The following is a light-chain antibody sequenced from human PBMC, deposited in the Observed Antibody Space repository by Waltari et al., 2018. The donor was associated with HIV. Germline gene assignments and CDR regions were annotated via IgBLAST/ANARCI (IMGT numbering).Light chain of an antibody. V-gene: IGKV3-20*01. J-gene: IGKJ1*01. CDR2: GAN. CDR1: QSIDGSY. CDR3: QHYSKSPTWT. Sequence: EIVLTQSPGTLSLSPGERATLSCRTSQSIDGSYLAWYQQKPGQAPRLLIYGANRRATGVPDRFSGSGSGTDFSLTISRLEPEDFAVYYCQHYSKSPTWTFGQGTKVEIK.